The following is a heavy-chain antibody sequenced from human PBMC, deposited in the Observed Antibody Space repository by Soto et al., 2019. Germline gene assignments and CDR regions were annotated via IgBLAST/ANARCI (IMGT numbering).Heavy chain of an antibody. CDR3: MKAHESGDFLGMSV. CDR2: MYKAGET. CDR1: GGSVSTGMKY. J-gene: IGHJ6*02. D-gene: IGHD3-10*01. V-gene: IGHV4-61*01. Sequence: SETLSLTCTVSGGSVSTGMKYWGWVRQPPGKALEFIGYMYKAGETLLNSSLKSRVTLSMETSKNQFSLTLSSVTAADTAVYFCMKAHESGDFLGMSVWGPGTTVTVSS.